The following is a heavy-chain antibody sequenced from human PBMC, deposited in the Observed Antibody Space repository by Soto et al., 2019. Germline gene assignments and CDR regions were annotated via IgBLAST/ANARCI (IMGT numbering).Heavy chain of an antibody. CDR3: ATTTRTGNWFDP. D-gene: IGHD4-17*01. J-gene: IGHJ5*02. V-gene: IGHV3-7*02. Sequence: ELQLVESGGGLVQPGGSLTLSCAASGFIFSTDWMAWVRQAPGKGLEWVANIKQDGSEKYCVDSVKGRFTISRDNAKNSLYLQMNSLRAEDTAVYYCATTTRTGNWFDPWGQGTLVIVSS. CDR2: IKQDGSEK. CDR1: GFIFSTDW.